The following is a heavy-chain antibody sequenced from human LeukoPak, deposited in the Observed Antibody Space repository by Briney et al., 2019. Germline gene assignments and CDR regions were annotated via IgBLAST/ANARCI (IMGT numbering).Heavy chain of an antibody. Sequence: ASVKVSCKASGGTFSSYAISWVRQAPGQGLEWMGRIIPILGIANYAQKFQGRVTITADKSTSTAYMELSSLRSEDTAVYYCAGGPWVTMVRGVIGWFDPWGQGTLVTVSS. CDR2: IIPILGIA. D-gene: IGHD3-10*01. J-gene: IGHJ5*02. CDR1: GGTFSSYA. V-gene: IGHV1-69*04. CDR3: AGGPWVTMVRGVIGWFDP.